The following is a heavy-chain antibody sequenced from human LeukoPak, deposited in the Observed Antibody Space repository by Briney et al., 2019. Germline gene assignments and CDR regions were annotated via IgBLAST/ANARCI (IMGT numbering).Heavy chain of an antibody. Sequence: SETLSLTCAVYGGSFSGYYWSWIRQPPGKGLEWIGEINHSGSTNYNPSLKSRVTISVDTSKNQFSLKLSSVTAADTAVYYCARDIVVEEYYYYYGMDVWGQGTTVTVSS. V-gene: IGHV4-34*01. D-gene: IGHD2-2*01. CDR2: INHSGST. CDR3: ARDIVVEEYYYYYGMDV. CDR1: GGSFSGYY. J-gene: IGHJ6*02.